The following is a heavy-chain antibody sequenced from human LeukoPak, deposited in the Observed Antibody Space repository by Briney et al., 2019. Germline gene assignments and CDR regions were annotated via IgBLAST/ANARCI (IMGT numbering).Heavy chain of an antibody. CDR3: ARPPLGAYSSSGIDY. CDR1: GFTFSSYE. CDR2: ISSSGSTI. V-gene: IGHV3-48*03. Sequence: PGGSLRLSCAASGFTFSSYEMNWVRQAPWKGLEWVSYISSSGSTIYYADSVKGRFTISRDNAKNSLHLQMNSLRAEDTAVYYCARPPLGAYSSSGIDYWGQGTLVTVSS. J-gene: IGHJ4*02. D-gene: IGHD6-6*01.